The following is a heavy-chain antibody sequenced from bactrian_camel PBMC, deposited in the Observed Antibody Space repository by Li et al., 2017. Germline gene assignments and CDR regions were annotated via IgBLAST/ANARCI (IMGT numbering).Heavy chain of an antibody. V-gene: IGHV3S9*01. Sequence: HVQLVESGGGSVQPGGSLSLSCVASAPGYIYARFCMGWFRQVPGSGREAIAAIDSDGRSSIPDSVKGRFAISKDNAKNTLYLQMNSLKPEDTAMYYCAADRVKWVCGWFKTDFPDWGQGTQVTVS. CDR2: IDSDGRS. J-gene: IGHJ6*01. D-gene: IGHD6*01. CDR3: AADRVKWVCGWFKTDFPD. CDR1: APGYIYARFC.